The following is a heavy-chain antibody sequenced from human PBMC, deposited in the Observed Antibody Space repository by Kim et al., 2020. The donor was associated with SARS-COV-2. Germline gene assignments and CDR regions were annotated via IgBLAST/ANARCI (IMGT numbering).Heavy chain of an antibody. V-gene: IGHV1-3*01. D-gene: IGHD4-17*01. J-gene: IGHJ4*02. CDR2: INAGNSNT. CDR3: ATDGQMTISYYFDY. Sequence: ASVKVSCKASGYTFTRYAMHWVRQAPGQRLEWMGWINAGNSNTKYSQKFQVRVTITRDTSATTVYMELSSLRSEDTAVYYCATDGQMTISYYFDYWGQGT. CDR1: GYTFTRYA.